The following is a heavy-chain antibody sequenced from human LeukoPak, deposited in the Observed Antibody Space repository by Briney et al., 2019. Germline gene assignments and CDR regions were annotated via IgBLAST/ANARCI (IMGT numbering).Heavy chain of an antibody. D-gene: IGHD3-22*01. CDR1: GFTFSSYE. CDR2: ISSSGSTI. CDR3: ERGPTYYYDSSGYSNAYY. Sequence: GGSLRLSCAASGFTFSSYEMNWVRQAPGQGLKGVSYISSSGSTIYYADSVKGRFTISRDNAKNSLYLQMNSLRAEDTAVYYCERGPTYYYDSSGYSNAYYWGQGTLVAVSS. J-gene: IGHJ4*02. V-gene: IGHV3-48*03.